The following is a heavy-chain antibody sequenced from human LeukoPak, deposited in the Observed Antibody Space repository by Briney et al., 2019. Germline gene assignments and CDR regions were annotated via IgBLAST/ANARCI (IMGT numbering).Heavy chain of an antibody. CDR1: GYTFTCYY. V-gene: IGHV1-2*02. CDR2: INPNSGGT. D-gene: IGHD3-22*01. J-gene: IGHJ4*02. CDR3: ARNYYDSSGYYYDY. Sequence: ASVKVSCKASGYTFTCYYMHWVRQAPGQGLEWMGWINPNSGGTNYAQKFQGRVTMTRDTSISTAYMELSRLRSDDTAVYYCARNYYDSSGYYYDYWGQGTLVTVSS.